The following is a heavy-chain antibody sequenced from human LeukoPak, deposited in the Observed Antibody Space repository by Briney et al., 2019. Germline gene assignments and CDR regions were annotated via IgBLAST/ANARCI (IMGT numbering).Heavy chain of an antibody. CDR1: GFTFSSYC. Sequence: GGSLRLSCAAAGFTFSSYCMAWVRQAPGKGLEWVANIKEGGSAKYYADSVKGRFTISRDNSKNTLYLQLNSLRAEDTAVYYCAREAVTRSYFDYWGQGTLVTVSS. V-gene: IGHV3-7*05. CDR2: IKEGGSAK. CDR3: AREAVTRSYFDY. D-gene: IGHD4-17*01. J-gene: IGHJ4*02.